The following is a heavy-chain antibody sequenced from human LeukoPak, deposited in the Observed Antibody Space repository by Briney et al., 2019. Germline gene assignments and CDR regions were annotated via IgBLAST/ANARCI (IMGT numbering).Heavy chain of an antibody. CDR3: ARDLALFDEAGTELYGMDV. CDR1: GFTFKSHA. CDR2: IWYDGSNK. Sequence: PGGSLRLSCSASGFTFKSHAMHWIRQAPGKGLEWVAVIWYDGSNKYYADSVKGRFTISRDNSKNTLYLQMNYLRAEDTAVYYCARDLALFDEAGTELYGMDVWGQGTTVTVSS. D-gene: IGHD6-19*01. J-gene: IGHJ6*02. V-gene: IGHV3-30-3*01.